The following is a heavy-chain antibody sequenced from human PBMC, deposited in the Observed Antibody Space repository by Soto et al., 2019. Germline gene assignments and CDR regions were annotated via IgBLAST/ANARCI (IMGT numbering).Heavy chain of an antibody. CDR2: IKNKRTT. CDR3: TTDEADNGNDGDFDY. V-gene: IGHV3-15*07. Sequence: PGGSPRLPFGAPGLPFTTTWLTWVRQAPGKGLEWVGRIKNKRTTDYAAPVRDRFTISRDDSQNMVYLQMDSLKTEDTAVYYCTTDEADNGNDGDFDYWGQGT. D-gene: IGHD1-1*01. CDR1: GLPFTTTW. J-gene: IGHJ4*02.